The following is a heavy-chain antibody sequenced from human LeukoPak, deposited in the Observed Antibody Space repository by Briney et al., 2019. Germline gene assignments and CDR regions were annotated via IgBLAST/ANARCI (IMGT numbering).Heavy chain of an antibody. CDR1: GYSFTTYW. CDR2: IYPGDSDT. J-gene: IGHJ4*02. D-gene: IGHD2-15*01. V-gene: IGHV5-51*01. Sequence: GESLKISCKGSGYSFTTYWIGWVRQMPGKGLEWMGIIYPGDSDTRYSPSSQGQVTISVDKSISTAYLQWSSLKASDTAMYYCARARSCGGGSCYTEYWGQGTLVTVSS. CDR3: ARARSCGGGSCYTEY.